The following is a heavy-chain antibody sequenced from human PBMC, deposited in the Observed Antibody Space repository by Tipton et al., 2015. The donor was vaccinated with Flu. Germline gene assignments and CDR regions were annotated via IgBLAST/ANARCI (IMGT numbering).Heavy chain of an antibody. D-gene: IGHD4-11*01. CDR1: GDSIRSSNYY. V-gene: IGHV4-39*07. CDR2: TFHSGNT. Sequence: FTCGVSGDSIRSSNYYWGWIRQPPGKGLEWIGNTFHSGNTYLNPSLKSRVTISIDTSKNQFSLKLSSVTAADTAVYYCARRDYSNYVSEPKNWFDPWGQGALVTVSS. CDR3: ARRDYSNYVSEPKNWFDP. J-gene: IGHJ5*02.